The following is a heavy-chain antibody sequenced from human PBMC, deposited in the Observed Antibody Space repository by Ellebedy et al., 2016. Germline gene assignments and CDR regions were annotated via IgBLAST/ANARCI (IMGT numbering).Heavy chain of an antibody. J-gene: IGHJ4*02. CDR1: GFTFSSYS. Sequence: GGSLRLSCAASGFTFSSYSMNWVRQAPGKGLEWVSSISSSSSIYYADSLKGRFTISRDNAKNSLYLQMSSLRAEDTAVYYCARDLPVGDYWGQGTLVTVSS. CDR3: ARDLPVGDY. V-gene: IGHV3-21*01. CDR2: ISSSSSI.